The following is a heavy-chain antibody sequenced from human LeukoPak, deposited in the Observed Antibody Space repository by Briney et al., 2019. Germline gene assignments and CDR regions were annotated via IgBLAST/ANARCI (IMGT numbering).Heavy chain of an antibody. J-gene: IGHJ4*02. CDR1: GFTFSSYD. CDR3: ASGAEGWNY. V-gene: IGHV3-13*01. CDR2: IGKSGHT. Sequence: GGSLRLSCAAAGFTFSSYDMHWVGQVQGKGLEWVSGIGKSGHTYYAGSVKGRFTISRENAKNSLYLQMNDLRAGDTAVYYCASGAEGWNYWGQGTLVTVSS. D-gene: IGHD2-15*01.